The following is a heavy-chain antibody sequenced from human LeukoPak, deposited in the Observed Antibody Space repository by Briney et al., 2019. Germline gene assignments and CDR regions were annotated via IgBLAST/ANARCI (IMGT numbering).Heavy chain of an antibody. CDR3: ASNRSYGYNWFDP. D-gene: IGHD5-18*01. V-gene: IGHV4-39*07. CDR1: GGSISSSSYY. CDR2: IYYSGST. J-gene: IGHJ5*02. Sequence: SETLSLTCSVSGGSISSSSYYWGWIRQPPGKGLEWISSIYYSGSTYYNPSLKSRVTISVDTSKNQFSLKLSSVTAADTAVYYCASNRSYGYNWFDPWGQGTLVTVSS.